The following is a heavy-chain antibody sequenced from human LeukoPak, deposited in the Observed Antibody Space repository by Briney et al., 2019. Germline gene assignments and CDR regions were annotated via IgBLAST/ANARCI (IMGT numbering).Heavy chain of an antibody. CDR2: IDPNSGGT. Sequence: ASVKVSCKASGYTFTGKFIRWVRQAPGQGLEWMGWIDPNSGGTDYRGRVTMTRDTSTSTAYMDLSSLISDDTAVYYCARDREGLAYFDYWGQGTLVTVSS. CDR1: GYTFTGKF. J-gene: IGHJ4*02. D-gene: IGHD3/OR15-3a*01. CDR3: ARDREGLAYFDY. V-gene: IGHV1-2*02.